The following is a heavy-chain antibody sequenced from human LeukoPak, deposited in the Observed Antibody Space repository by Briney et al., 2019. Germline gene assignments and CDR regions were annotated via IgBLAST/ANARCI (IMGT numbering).Heavy chain of an antibody. D-gene: IGHD3-9*01. CDR1: GFTFSSYA. Sequence: PGGSLRLSCAASGFTFSSYAMSWVRQAPGKGLEWVSAISGSGGSTYYADSMKGRFTISRDNSKNTLYLQMNSLRAEDTAVYYCAKGGLADILTGYYSRRYFDYWGQGTLVTVSS. V-gene: IGHV3-23*01. CDR3: AKGGLADILTGYYSRRYFDY. CDR2: ISGSGGST. J-gene: IGHJ4*02.